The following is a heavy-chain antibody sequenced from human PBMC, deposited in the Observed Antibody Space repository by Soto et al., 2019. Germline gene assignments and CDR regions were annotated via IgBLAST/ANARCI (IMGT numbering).Heavy chain of an antibody. V-gene: IGHV4-39*01. CDR2: IYYTGGT. CDR1: GGSSITRSNC. Sequence: LETLPLTCTVSGGSSITRSNCWAWIRKPPGKGLEWIGSIYYTGGTYYNPSLKSRVTLFLDTSKNQFSLNLNSVTAADTAVYYCAREEQQQYYYYYYGMDVWGQGTTVTVSS. CDR3: AREEQQQYYYYYYGMDV. D-gene: IGHD6-13*01. J-gene: IGHJ6*02.